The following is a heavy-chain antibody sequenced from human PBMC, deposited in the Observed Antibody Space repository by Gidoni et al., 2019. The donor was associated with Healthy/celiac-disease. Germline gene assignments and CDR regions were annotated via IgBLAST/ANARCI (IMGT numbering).Heavy chain of an antibody. J-gene: IGHJ2*01. CDR3: ARDRAAAALGSYWYFDL. D-gene: IGHD6-13*01. V-gene: IGHV3-11*06. Sequence: QVQLVESGGGLVKPGGSLRLSCSSSGFPFCDYYMSWIRRAPGKGLEWVSYISSSSSYTNYADSVKGRFTISRDNAKNSLYLQMNSLRAEDTAVYYCARDRAAAALGSYWYFDLWGRGTLVTVSS. CDR1: GFPFCDYY. CDR2: ISSSSSYT.